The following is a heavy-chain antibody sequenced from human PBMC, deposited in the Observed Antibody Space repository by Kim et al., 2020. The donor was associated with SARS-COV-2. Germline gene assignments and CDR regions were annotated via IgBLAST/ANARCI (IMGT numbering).Heavy chain of an antibody. CDR3: SKTRVLYYSSAENLVDY. D-gene: IGHD3-22*01. CDR2: IWYDGSNK. J-gene: IGHJ4*01. V-gene: IGHV3-33*06. CDR1: GFTFSGYA. Sequence: GGSLRLSCAASGFTFSGYAMRWVRQAPGKGLEWVAVIWYDGSNKYYADSVKGRFSISIDNYNNTLYLQLNSLRAEDTAVYDCSKTRVLYYSSAENLVDY.